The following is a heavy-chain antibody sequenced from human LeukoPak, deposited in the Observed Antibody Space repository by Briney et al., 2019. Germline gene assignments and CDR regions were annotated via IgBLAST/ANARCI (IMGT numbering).Heavy chain of an antibody. Sequence: GGSLRLSCAASGFTSSSYAMSWVRQAPGKGLEWVSAISGSGGSTYYADSVKGRFTISRDNSKNTLYLQMNSLRAEDTAVYYCANTDKTGPGYYGMDVWGQGTTVTVSS. J-gene: IGHJ6*02. CDR3: ANTDKTGPGYYGMDV. CDR2: ISGSGGST. D-gene: IGHD1-1*01. CDR1: GFTSSSYA. V-gene: IGHV3-23*01.